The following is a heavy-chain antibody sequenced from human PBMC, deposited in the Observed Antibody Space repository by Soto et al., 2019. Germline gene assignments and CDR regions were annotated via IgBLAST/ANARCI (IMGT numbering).Heavy chain of an antibody. J-gene: IGHJ6*02. D-gene: IGHD2-15*01. CDR2: IDPSDSYT. CDR1: GYSFTSYW. Sequence: GESLKISCKGSGYSFTSYWISWVRQMPGKGLEWMGRIDPSDSYTNYSPSFQGHVTISADKSISTAYLQWSSLKASDTVMYYCARRGNPLLYYGMDVWGQGTTVNVSS. CDR3: ARRGNPLLYYGMDV. V-gene: IGHV5-10-1*01.